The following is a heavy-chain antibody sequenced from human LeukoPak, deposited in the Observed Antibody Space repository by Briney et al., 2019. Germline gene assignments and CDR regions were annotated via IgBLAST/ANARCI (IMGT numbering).Heavy chain of an antibody. J-gene: IGHJ5*02. CDR2: ISAYNGNT. CDR3: ARTIVGARSRRWFDP. CDR1: GYTFTSYG. V-gene: IGHV1-18*01. Sequence: GASVKVSCKASGYTFTSYGISWVRQAPGQGLEWMGWISAYNGNTNYAQKLQGRVTMTTDTSTSTAYMELRSLRSDDTAVYYCARTIVGARSRRWFDPWGQGTLVTVSS. D-gene: IGHD1-26*01.